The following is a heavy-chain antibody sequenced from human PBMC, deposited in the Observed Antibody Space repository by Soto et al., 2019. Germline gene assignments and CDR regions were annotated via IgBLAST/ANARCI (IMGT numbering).Heavy chain of an antibody. J-gene: IGHJ4*02. CDR2: IYWDDDK. CDR1: GFSLNTGGVG. D-gene: IGHD6-19*01. CDR3: ARSRGGFGGGWTPPYFDY. Sequence: QITLKESGPTVVKPTQTLTLTCSLSGFSLNTGGVGVGWIRQPPGKALEWLAVIYWDDDKSWNPSLRDRLTINSDASDDQVVLTVTNMEPVDTGTYYCARSRGGFGGGWTPPYFDYWGQGTLVTVSS. V-gene: IGHV2-5*02.